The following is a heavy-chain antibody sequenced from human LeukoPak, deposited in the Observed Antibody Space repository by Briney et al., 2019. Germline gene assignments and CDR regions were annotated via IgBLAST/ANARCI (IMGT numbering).Heavy chain of an antibody. CDR1: GFTFSSYW. V-gene: IGHV3-74*01. CDR3: ARDGYSFGHDFDY. J-gene: IGHJ4*02. CDR2: IKGDGSST. D-gene: IGHD5-18*01. Sequence: GGSLRLSCAASGFTFSSYWMHWVRHTPGKGLVWVSRIKGDGSSTSYADSVKGRFTISRDNAKNALYLQMNSLRAEDTAVYYCARDGYSFGHDFDYWGQGTLVTVSS.